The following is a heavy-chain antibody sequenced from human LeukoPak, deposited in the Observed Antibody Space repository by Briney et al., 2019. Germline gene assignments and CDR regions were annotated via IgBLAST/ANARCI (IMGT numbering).Heavy chain of an antibody. V-gene: IGHV3-74*01. CDR1: GLTFSNHW. D-gene: IGHD4-17*01. Sequence: GGSLRLSCAASGLTFSNHWMHWVRQAPGKGLVWVSRIDGDGSGTSYADSVKGRFTISRDNAKNTSYLQMDSLRAEDSAVYYCATVFDYWGQGTLVTVSS. CDR3: ATVFDY. J-gene: IGHJ4*02. CDR2: IDGDGSGT.